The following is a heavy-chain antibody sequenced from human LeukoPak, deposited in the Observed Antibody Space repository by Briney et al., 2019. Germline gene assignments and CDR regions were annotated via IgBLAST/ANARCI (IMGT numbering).Heavy chain of an antibody. CDR3: ARLSGSYYSDFDY. J-gene: IGHJ4*02. Sequence: PSETLSLTCTVSGGSISSTSYYWGWIRQPPGKGLEWIGSIYYSGSAYYNPSLKSRITISVDTSKNQFSLELSSVTAADTAVYFCARLSGSYYSDFDYWGQGTLVTVSS. V-gene: IGHV4-39*01. CDR1: GGSISSTSYY. D-gene: IGHD1-26*01. CDR2: IYYSGSA.